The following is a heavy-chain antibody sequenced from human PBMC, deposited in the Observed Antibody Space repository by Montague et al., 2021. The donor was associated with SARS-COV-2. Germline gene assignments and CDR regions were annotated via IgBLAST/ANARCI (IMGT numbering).Heavy chain of an antibody. CDR2: IFYSGSA. CDR1: GGSISSCTYY. J-gene: IGHJ4*02. V-gene: IGHV4-39*01. Sequence: SETLSLTCAVSGGSISSCTYYWVWIRQPPGKGLEWVGTIFYSGSAYYNPSLKSRITVSVDTSKNQFSLKLSSVTAADTAVYYCATHQSGTMMAYWGQGTLVTVPS. CDR3: ATHQSGTMMAY. D-gene: IGHD3-22*01.